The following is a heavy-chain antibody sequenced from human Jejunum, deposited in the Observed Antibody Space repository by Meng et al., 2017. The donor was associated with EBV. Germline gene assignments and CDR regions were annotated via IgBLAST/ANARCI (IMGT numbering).Heavy chain of an antibody. D-gene: IGHD1-14*01. CDR1: DGSFSGYY. Sequence: QVQIHEWGAGLWEPSETLCLICAVYDGSFSGYYWSWIRQPPGKGLEWIGEISDNEGTKYNPSLKSRVTVALDTSKNQFSLRLSSVTAADTALYYCARGPDHSKQGYWGQGTLVTVSS. CDR3: ARGPDHSKQGY. V-gene: IGHV4-34*01. CDR2: ISDNEGT. J-gene: IGHJ4*02.